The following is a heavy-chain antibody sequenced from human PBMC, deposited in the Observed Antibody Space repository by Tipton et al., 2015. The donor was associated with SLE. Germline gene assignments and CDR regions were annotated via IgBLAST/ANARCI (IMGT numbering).Heavy chain of an antibody. CDR2: IDHTGST. V-gene: IGHV4-34*01. D-gene: IGHD6-19*01. CDR3: ARRYSSGWYPGY. CDR1: GGSFTAYY. J-gene: IGHJ4*02. Sequence: TLSLTCAVYGGSFTAYYWTWIRQPPDKGLEWIGEIDHTGSTHYNPSLESRVTISVDTSKNQFSLKLTSVTAADAAVYYCARRYSSGWYPGYWGQGTLVTVSS.